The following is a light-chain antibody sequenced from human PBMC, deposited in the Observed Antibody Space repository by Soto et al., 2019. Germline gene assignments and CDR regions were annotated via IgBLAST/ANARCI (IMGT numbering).Light chain of an antibody. CDR2: DAS. V-gene: IGKV3-11*01. CDR1: HSVSSS. Sequence: EIVLTQSPATLSLSPGERATLSCRASHSVSSSLAWYQQKPGQAPRLLIYDASNRATGIPDRFSGSGSGTDFTLTISRQEPEDFAVYYCQQRSNWPLTFGGGTKVEIK. CDR3: QQRSNWPLT. J-gene: IGKJ4*01.